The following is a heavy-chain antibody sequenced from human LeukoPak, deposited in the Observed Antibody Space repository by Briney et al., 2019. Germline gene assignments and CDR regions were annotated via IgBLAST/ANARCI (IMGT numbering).Heavy chain of an antibody. CDR1: GFTFSSYG. Sequence: GGSLRLSCAASGFTFSSYGMHWVRQAPGKGLEWVAFIRYDGSNKYYADSVKGRFTISRDNSKNTLYLQMNSLRAEDTAVYYCAKVSRPGLGYYYYMDVWGKGATVTISS. CDR3: AKVSRPGLGYYYYMDV. D-gene: IGHD6-19*01. V-gene: IGHV3-30*02. CDR2: IRYDGSNK. J-gene: IGHJ6*03.